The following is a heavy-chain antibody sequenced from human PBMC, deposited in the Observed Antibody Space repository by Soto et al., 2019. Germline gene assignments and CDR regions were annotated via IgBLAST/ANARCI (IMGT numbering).Heavy chain of an antibody. CDR3: ARTLPVQSPFDY. V-gene: IGHV4-34*01. CDR2: INHSGST. D-gene: IGHD6-6*01. J-gene: IGHJ4*02. Sequence: ASETLSLTCAVYGGSFSGYYWSWIRQPPGKGLEWIGEINHSGSTNYSPSLKSRVTISVDTSKNQFSLKLSSVTAADTAVYYCARTLPVQSPFDYWGQGTLVTVSS. CDR1: GGSFSGYY.